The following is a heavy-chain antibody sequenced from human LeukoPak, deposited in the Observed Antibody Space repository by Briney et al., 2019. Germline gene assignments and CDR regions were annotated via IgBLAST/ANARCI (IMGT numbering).Heavy chain of an antibody. CDR3: ARGPSSNWSVLDF. CDR2: ISPTGSTT. V-gene: IGHV3-74*01. Sequence: GGSLRLSCAASGSYWMHWVRQAPGKGLVWVSRISPTGSTTSYADSVKGRFTVSRDNAKNTLYLQVNNLRAEDTAVYYCARGPSSNWSVLDFWGQGALLTVSS. J-gene: IGHJ4*02. D-gene: IGHD6-13*01. CDR1: GSYW.